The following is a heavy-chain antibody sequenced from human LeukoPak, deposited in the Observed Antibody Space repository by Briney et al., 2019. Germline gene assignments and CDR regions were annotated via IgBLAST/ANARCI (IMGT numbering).Heavy chain of an antibody. Sequence: GGSLRLSCAASGFTFSNYAMSWVRQAPGKGLEWVSAISDSGGRTYYADSVKGRFTISRDNSKNTLYLQMNSLRAEDTAIYYCAKSIVGAMVVDYWGQGTLVTVSS. D-gene: IGHD1-26*01. J-gene: IGHJ4*02. CDR3: AKSIVGAMVVDY. CDR2: ISDSGGRT. CDR1: GFTFSNYA. V-gene: IGHV3-23*01.